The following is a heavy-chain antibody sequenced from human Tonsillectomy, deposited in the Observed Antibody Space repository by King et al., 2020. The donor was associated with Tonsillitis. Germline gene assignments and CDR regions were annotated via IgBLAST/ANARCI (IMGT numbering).Heavy chain of an antibody. CDR3: AKIGTAYGAFDI. V-gene: IGHV1-2*02. CDR1: GYTFTGYH. J-gene: IGHJ3*02. CDR2: ISPNSGGT. D-gene: IGHD3-10*01. Sequence: QLVQSGAEVKKPGASVKVSCKASGYTFTGYHMHWGRQARGQGLEWMGWISPNSGGTNYAQMFQGRVTMTRDTSITTAYMELSGLRSADTAVYYCAKIGTAYGAFDIWGQGTMVTVSS.